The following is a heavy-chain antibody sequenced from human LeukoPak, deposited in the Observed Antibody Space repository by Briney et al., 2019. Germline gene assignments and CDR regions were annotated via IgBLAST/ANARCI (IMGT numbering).Heavy chain of an antibody. D-gene: IGHD3-3*01. Sequence: PSETLSLTXAVYGGSFSGYYWSWIRQPPGKGLEWIGEINHSGSTNYNPSLKSRVTISVDTSKNQFSLKLSSVTAADTAVYYCARADYDFWSGYFYWGQGTLVTVSS. CDR3: ARADYDFWSGYFY. CDR2: INHSGST. CDR1: GGSFSGYY. V-gene: IGHV4-34*01. J-gene: IGHJ4*02.